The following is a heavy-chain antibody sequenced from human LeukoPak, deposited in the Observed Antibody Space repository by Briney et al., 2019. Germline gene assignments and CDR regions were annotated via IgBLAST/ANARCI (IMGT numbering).Heavy chain of an antibody. J-gene: IGHJ3*02. Sequence: GGSLRLSCAASGFTFSSYGMSWVRQAPGKGLEWVSSISGSAGSAYYADSVKGRFSISRDNSKNTLYLQMNSLRADDTAVYYCAKGRQQLVSLFDIWGQGTMVTVSS. D-gene: IGHD6-13*01. CDR3: AKGRQQLVSLFDI. CDR2: ISGSAGSA. V-gene: IGHV3-23*01. CDR1: GFTFSSYG.